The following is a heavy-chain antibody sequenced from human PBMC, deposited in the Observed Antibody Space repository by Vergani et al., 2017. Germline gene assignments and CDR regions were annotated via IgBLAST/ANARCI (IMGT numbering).Heavy chain of an antibody. V-gene: IGHV3-21*01. CDR1: GFPFSSYS. Sequence: EVQLVESGGGLVQPGGSLRLSCAASGFPFSSYSMNWVRQAPGKGLEWVSSISSSSSYIYYADSVKGRFTISRDNSKNTLYLQMNSLRAEDTAVYYCARDSGGQQLPGTWFDPWGQGTLVTVSS. CDR2: ISSSSSYI. CDR3: ARDSGGQQLPGTWFDP. D-gene: IGHD6-13*01. J-gene: IGHJ5*02.